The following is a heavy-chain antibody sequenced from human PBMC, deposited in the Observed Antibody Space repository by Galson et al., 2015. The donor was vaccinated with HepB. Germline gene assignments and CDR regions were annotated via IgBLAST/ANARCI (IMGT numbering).Heavy chain of an antibody. D-gene: IGHD6-19*01. J-gene: IGHJ5*02. CDR3: ARDWPAEQWLVRESRTRTYNWFGP. CDR2: ISAYNGNT. Sequence: SVKVSCKASGYTFTSYGISWVRQAPGQGLEWMGWISAYNGNTNYAQKLQGRVTMTTDTSTSTAYMELRSLRSDDTAVYYCARDWPAEQWLVRESRTRTYNWFGPWGQGTLVTVSS. CDR1: GYTFTSYG. V-gene: IGHV1-18*01.